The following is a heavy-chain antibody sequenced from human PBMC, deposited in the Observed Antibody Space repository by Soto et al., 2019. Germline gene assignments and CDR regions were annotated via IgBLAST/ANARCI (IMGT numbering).Heavy chain of an antibody. CDR1: GGTFSSYA. J-gene: IGHJ6*02. CDR3: ARLSPPDRAYYYYGMDV. D-gene: IGHD3-16*02. CDR2: IIPIFGTA. Sequence: GASVKVSCKASGGTFSSYAISWVRQAPGQGLEWMGGIIPIFGTANYAQKFKGRVTITADESTSTAYMELSSLRSEDTVVYYCARLSPPDRAYYYYGMDVWGQGTTVTVSS. V-gene: IGHV1-69*13.